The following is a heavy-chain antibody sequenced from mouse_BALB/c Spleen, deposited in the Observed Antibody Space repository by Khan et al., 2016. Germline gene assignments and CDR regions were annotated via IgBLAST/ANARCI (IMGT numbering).Heavy chain of an antibody. J-gene: IGHJ4*01. D-gene: IGHD2-1*01. CDR3: VRHGGGNYLYAMDY. Sequence: EVQLQESGGGLVQPKGSLKLSCAASGFTFNTYAMNWVRQAPGKGLEWVARIRSKSNNYATYYADSVKDRFTISRDDSQSMLYLQMNNLKTEDTAMYYCVRHGGGNYLYAMDYWGQGTSVTVSS. CDR1: GFTFNTYA. V-gene: IGHV10-1*02. CDR2: IRSKSNNYAT.